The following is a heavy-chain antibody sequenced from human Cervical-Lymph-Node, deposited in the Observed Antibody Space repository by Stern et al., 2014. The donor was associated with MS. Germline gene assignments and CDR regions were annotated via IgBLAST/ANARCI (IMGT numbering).Heavy chain of an antibody. CDR2: FDPEDGET. J-gene: IGHJ4*02. CDR1: GSTLTDFF. CDR3: ATDYNY. V-gene: IGHV1-24*01. D-gene: IGHD3-10*01. Sequence: QVPLVQSGAEVKTPGASVKVSCKVSGSTLTDFFMHWVRQPPGKGLEWMGGFDPEDGETSYAQKFQGRVTMTEDTSTDTAYMELSSLRSDDTAVYYCATDYNYWGQGTLVTVSS.